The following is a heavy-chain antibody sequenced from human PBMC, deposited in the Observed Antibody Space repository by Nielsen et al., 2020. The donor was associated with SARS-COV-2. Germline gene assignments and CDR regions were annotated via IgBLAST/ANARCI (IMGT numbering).Heavy chain of an antibody. J-gene: IGHJ4*02. CDR1: RFTFTRSA. Sequence: SVKVSCKTSRFTFTRSAVQWVRQSRGQRIEWMGWIVVGSGNTKYAPNFQDRVAFTRDMSTNTTYMELSSLTSDDTAVYYCASDPRGGVEATDYWGQGTLVTVSS. CDR2: IVVGSGNT. CDR3: ASDPRGGVEATDY. V-gene: IGHV1-58*01. D-gene: IGHD3-10*01.